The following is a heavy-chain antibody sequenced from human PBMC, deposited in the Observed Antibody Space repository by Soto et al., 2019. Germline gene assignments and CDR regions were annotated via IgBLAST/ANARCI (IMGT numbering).Heavy chain of an antibody. V-gene: IGHV3-48*01. CDR2: IGSSSSTI. CDR1: GFTFSSYG. D-gene: IGHD3-9*01. J-gene: IGHJ4*02. Sequence: EVQLVESGGGLVQPGGSLRLSCAASGFTFSSYGMNWVRQAPGKGLEWVSYIGSSSSTIYYADSLKGRFTISRDNAKNSLYLQMNSLRAEDTAVYYCARVPVGFFDWLGPSFDFWGQGTLVTVSS. CDR3: ARVPVGFFDWLGPSFDF.